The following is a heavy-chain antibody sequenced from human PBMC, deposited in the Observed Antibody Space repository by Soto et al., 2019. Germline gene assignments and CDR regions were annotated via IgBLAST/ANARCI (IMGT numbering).Heavy chain of an antibody. CDR3: ARDGTWRSDGSGSSFRWLDP. V-gene: IGHV3-21*01. Sequence: GGSLRLSCTASEFTFTTYSMNWLRQAPGKGLEWVASISSSSSHIYYVDSVKGRFTISRDDAKNSVYLQMNSLRVEDTAVYYCARDGTWRSDGSGSSFRWLDPWGQGTLVTVSS. CDR1: EFTFTTYS. J-gene: IGHJ5*02. D-gene: IGHD3-10*01. CDR2: ISSSSSHI.